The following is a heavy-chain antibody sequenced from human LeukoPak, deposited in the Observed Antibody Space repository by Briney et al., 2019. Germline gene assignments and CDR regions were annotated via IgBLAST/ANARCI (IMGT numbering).Heavy chain of an antibody. V-gene: IGHV3-53*01. Sequence: GGSLRLSCAASGFTVSSNYMSWVRQAPGKGLEWVSVIYSGGSTYYADSVKGRFTISRDNSKNTLYLQMNSLRVEDTAVYYCARDQYCSGGSCYSDGYWGQGTLVTVSS. D-gene: IGHD2-15*01. CDR1: GFTVSSNY. CDR2: IYSGGST. J-gene: IGHJ4*02. CDR3: ARDQYCSGGSCYSDGY.